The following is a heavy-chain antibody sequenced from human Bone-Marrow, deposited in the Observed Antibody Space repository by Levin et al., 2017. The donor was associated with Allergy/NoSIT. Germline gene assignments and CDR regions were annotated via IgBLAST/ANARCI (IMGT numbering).Heavy chain of an antibody. CDR2: ISSSSSYI. D-gene: IGHD2-15*01. CDR1: GFTFSSYS. V-gene: IGHV3-21*01. Sequence: PGGSLRLSCAASGFTFSSYSMNWVRQAPGKGLEWVSSISSSSSYIYYADSVKGRFTISRDNAKNSLYLQMNSLRAEDTAVYYCARGRLFLGYCSGGSCYPVDYWGQGTLVTVSS. CDR3: ARGRLFLGYCSGGSCYPVDY. J-gene: IGHJ4*02.